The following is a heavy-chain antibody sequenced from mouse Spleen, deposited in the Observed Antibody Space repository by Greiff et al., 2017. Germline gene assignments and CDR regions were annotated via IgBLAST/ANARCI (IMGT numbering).Heavy chain of an antibody. CDR1: GYTFTSYT. J-gene: IGHJ1*01. Sequence: QVQLQQSGAEQARPGASVKMSCKASGYTFTSYTMHWVKQRPGQGLEWIGYINPSSGYTKYNQKFKDKATLTADKSSSTAYMQLSSLTSEDSAVYYCARSDYYGSSYWYFDVWGAGTTVTVSS. CDR3: ARSDYYGSSYWYFDV. V-gene: IGHV1-4*01. D-gene: IGHD1-1*01. CDR2: INPSSGYT.